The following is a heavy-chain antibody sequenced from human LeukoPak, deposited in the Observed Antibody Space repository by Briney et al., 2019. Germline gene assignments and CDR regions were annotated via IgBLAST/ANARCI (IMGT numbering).Heavy chain of an antibody. J-gene: IGHJ4*02. CDR1: GFTVSTNY. CDR3: ARGTVAATPTFDY. D-gene: IGHD2-15*01. CDR2: VYSGGSS. V-gene: IGHV3-53*01. Sequence: GSLRLSCAASGFTVSTNYMSWVRQAPGKGLEWVSIVYSGGSSYYADSVKGRFTISRDNSKNTLYLQMNSLRAEDTAVYYCARGTVAATPTFDYWGQGTLVTVSS.